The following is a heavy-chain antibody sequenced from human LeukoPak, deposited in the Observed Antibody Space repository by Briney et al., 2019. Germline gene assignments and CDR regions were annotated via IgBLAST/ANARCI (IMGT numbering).Heavy chain of an antibody. CDR1: GGSISSSSYY. J-gene: IGHJ4*02. D-gene: IGHD2-8*01. CDR3: ALSLRSDIVLTGGFDY. CDR2: IYYSGST. V-gene: IGHV4-39*01. Sequence: ASETLSLTCTVSGGSISSSSYYWGWIRQPPGKGLEWIGSIYYSGSTYYNPSLKSRVTISVDTSKNQFSLKLSSVTAADTAVYYCALSLRSDIVLTGGFDYWGQGTLVTVSS.